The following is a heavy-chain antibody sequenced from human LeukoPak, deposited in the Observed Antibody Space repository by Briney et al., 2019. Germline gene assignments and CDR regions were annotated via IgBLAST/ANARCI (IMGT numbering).Heavy chain of an antibody. CDR3: ASRYSSGWYGVTYYYYGMDV. D-gene: IGHD6-19*01. J-gene: IGHJ6*02. V-gene: IGHV1-2*02. CDR1: GYTFTVYY. Sequence: ASVSVSFKASGYTFTVYYMHWVRQAPGQGGEGRGWINPNSGGTNYAQKFQGRVTMPRDTSISTAYMELSRLRSDDTAVYYCASRYSSGWYGVTYYYYGMDVWGQGTTVTVSS. CDR2: INPNSGGT.